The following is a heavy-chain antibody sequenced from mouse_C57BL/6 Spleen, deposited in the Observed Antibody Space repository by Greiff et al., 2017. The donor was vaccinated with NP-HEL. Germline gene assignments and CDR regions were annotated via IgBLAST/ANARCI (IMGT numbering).Heavy chain of an antibody. J-gene: IGHJ4*01. CDR3: ARGGYWDVDYAMDY. CDR2: INPNNGGT. V-gene: IGHV1-22*01. CDR1: GYTFTDYN. Sequence: EVQLVESGPELVKPGASVKMSCKASGYTFTDYNMHWVKQSHGKSLEWIGYINPNNGGTSYNQKFKGKATLTVNKSSSTAYMELRSLTSEDSAVYYCARGGYWDVDYAMDYWGQGTSVTVSS. D-gene: IGHD4-1*01.